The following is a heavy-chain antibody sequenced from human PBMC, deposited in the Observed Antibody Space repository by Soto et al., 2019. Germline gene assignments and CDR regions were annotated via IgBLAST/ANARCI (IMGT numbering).Heavy chain of an antibody. V-gene: IGHV1-18*01. CDR1: GYTFTSYG. J-gene: IGHJ5*02. CDR3: ARFFGRYYYDSSRGWFDP. Sequence: ASVKVSCKASGYTFTSYGISWVRQAPGQGLEWMGWISAYNGNTNYAHKLHGRVTMTTDTSTSTAYMELRSLRSDDTAVYYCARFFGRYYYDSSRGWFDPWGQGTLVTVSS. D-gene: IGHD3-22*01. CDR2: ISAYNGNT.